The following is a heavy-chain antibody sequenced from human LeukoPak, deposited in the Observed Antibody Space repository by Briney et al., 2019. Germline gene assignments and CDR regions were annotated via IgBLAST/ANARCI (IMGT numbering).Heavy chain of an antibody. D-gene: IGHD1-1*01. V-gene: IGHV3-21*01. J-gene: IGHJ4*02. CDR2: ISSSSSDI. CDR1: GFTFSSYS. Sequence: PGGSLRLSCAAPGFTFSSYSLNWVRQAPGKGLEWVSSISSSSSDIYYAVSVKGRFTISRDNAKNSLYLQMNSLRAEDTAVYYCARDSRTTGTTSGYFDYWGQGTLVTVSS. CDR3: ARDSRTTGTTSGYFDY.